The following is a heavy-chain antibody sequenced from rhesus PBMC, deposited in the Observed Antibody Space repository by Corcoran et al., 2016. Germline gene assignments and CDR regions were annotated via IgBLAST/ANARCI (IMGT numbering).Heavy chain of an antibody. CDR2: ISGSSGST. CDR3: ARDLGIWTSSDY. V-gene: IGHV4-65*01. Sequence: QVQLQESGPGLVKPSETLSLTCAVSGGSVSSSNWWSWIRQPPGKGREWIGYISGSSGSTYYNPSLKSRVTISRDTSKNQFSLKLSSVTAADTAVYYCARDLGIWTSSDYWGQGVLVTVSS. D-gene: IGHD3-3*01. CDR1: GGSVSSSNW. J-gene: IGHJ4*01.